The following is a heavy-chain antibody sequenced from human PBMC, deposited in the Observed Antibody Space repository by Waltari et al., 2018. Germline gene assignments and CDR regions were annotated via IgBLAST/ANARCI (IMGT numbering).Heavy chain of an antibody. J-gene: IGHJ5*02. V-gene: IGHV4-59*08. CDR3: ARHDVVPVLRRGFDP. D-gene: IGHD2-2*01. CDR1: GGPISGYY. Sequence: QVQLRESGPRLVKPSETLSLTCTVPGGPISGYYWSWIRQPPGKGLEWIGYIHYGGTTLYNPSLESRVTISVDTSKDQFSLRLRSVTATDTAVYYCARHDVVPVLRRGFDPWGQGTLVIVSS. CDR2: IHYGGTT.